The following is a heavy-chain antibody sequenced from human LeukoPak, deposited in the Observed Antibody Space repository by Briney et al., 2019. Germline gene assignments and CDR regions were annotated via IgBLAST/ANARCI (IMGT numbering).Heavy chain of an antibody. Sequence: GGSLRLSCAASGFSFSSYWMHWVRQAPGKGLVWVSRIKSDGISTSYADSVKGRFTSSRDNAKNTLYLQMNSLTVEDTAVYYCALRSYDSSGYSDYWGQGTLVTVSS. D-gene: IGHD3-22*01. CDR1: GFSFSSYW. CDR3: ALRSYDSSGYSDY. J-gene: IGHJ4*02. CDR2: IKSDGIST. V-gene: IGHV3-74*01.